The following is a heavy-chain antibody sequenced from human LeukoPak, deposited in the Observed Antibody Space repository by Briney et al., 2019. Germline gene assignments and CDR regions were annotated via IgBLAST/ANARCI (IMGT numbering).Heavy chain of an antibody. CDR1: GFTFDEHA. V-gene: IGHV3-9*01. Sequence: SLRLSCVASGFTFDEHAKYWVRQAPGKGLKWVSGISWNSGSIGYADSVKGRFTISRDNAKNSLFLQMNSPRAEDTALYYCARDSALRQWLPNWYFDLWGRGTLVTVSS. J-gene: IGHJ2*01. D-gene: IGHD6-19*01. CDR3: ARDSALRQWLPNWYFDL. CDR2: ISWNSGSI.